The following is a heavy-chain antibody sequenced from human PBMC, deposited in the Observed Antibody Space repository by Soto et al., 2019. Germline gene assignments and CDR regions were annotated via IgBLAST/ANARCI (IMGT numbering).Heavy chain of an antibody. Sequence: SVTVSCKASVYSFSLYYMHRVLHAAGRGLEWIGIINPTGGSTIYAQNFQGRVTMTSDTSTTTVYMELSSLRSEETDVYYCARDRGLSLLGVVIEVPDYRGEGTLVTLSS. CDR1: VYSFSLYY. CDR2: INPTGGST. V-gene: IGHV1-46*03. J-gene: IGHJ4*02. CDR3: ARDRGLSLLGVVIEVPDY. D-gene: IGHD3-3*01.